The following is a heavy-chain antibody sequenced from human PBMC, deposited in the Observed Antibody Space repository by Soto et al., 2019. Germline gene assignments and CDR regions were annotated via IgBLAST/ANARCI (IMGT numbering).Heavy chain of an antibody. CDR3: ARAQGSGFLVL. CDR2: IYYSGST. Sequence: SETLSLTCTVSGGSISSGDYYWSWIRQPPGKGLEWIGYIYYSGSTYYNPSLKSRVTISVDTSKNQFSLKLSSVTAADTAVYYCARAQGSGFLVLWAQGTLVTVSS. CDR1: GGSISSGDYY. V-gene: IGHV4-30-4*01. J-gene: IGHJ4*02. D-gene: IGHD3-10*01.